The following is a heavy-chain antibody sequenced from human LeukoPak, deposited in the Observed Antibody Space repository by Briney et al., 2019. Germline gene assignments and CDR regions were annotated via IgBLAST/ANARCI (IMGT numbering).Heavy chain of an antibody. CDR1: GYTFINHY. V-gene: IGHV1-46*01. J-gene: IGHJ4*02. CDR2: INPSGGST. CDR3: GRDSLYYDFLTNYYREYFDY. D-gene: IGHD3-9*01. Sequence: GGSLRLSCAASGYTFINHYIHWVRQAPGQGLEWMGIINPSGGSTNYAQKFQGRVTMTRDTSTSTVYMELSSLTSEDTAVYYCGRDSLYYDFLTNYYREYFDYWGQGTLVTVSS.